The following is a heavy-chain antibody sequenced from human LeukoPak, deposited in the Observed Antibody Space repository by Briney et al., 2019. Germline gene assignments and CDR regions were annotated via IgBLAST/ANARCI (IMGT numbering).Heavy chain of an antibody. V-gene: IGHV4-39*07. J-gene: IGHJ5*02. CDR1: GGSISSSSYY. Sequence: SETQSLTCTVSGGSISSSSYYWGWIRQPPGKGLEWIGSIYYSGSTYYNPSLKSRVTISVDTSKNQFSLKLSSVTAADTAVYYCARDKGPRWFDPWGQGTLVTVSS. CDR2: IYYSGST. CDR3: ARDKGPRWFDP.